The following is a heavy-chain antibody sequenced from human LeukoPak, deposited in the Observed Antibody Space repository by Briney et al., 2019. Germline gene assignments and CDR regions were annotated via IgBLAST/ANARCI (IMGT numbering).Heavy chain of an antibody. CDR1: GLRFSDYY. D-gene: IGHD2/OR15-2a*01. V-gene: IGHV3-11*01. CDR3: ATSLIGAGEYFQQ. J-gene: IGHJ1*01. Sequence: PGGSLRLSCAASGLRFSDYYVSWIRQAPGKGLQWVSYISSGGDIMHYADSVKGRFTSSRDNAKNSGYLEMNSLGAEDTAVYYCATSLIGAGEYFQQWGQGTLVTVSS. CDR2: ISSGGDIM.